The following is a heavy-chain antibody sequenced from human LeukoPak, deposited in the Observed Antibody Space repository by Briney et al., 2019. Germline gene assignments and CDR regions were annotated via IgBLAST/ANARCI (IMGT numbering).Heavy chain of an antibody. J-gene: IGHJ4*02. CDR2: INHSGST. Sequence: PSETLSLTCAVYGGSFSGYYWGWIRQPPGKGLEWIGEINHSGSTNYNPSLKSRVTISVDTSKNQFSLKLSSVTAADTAVYYCVPGRRLRSFFDYWGQGTLVTVSS. CDR1: GGSFSGYY. D-gene: IGHD4-17*01. V-gene: IGHV4-34*01. CDR3: VPGRRLRSFFDY.